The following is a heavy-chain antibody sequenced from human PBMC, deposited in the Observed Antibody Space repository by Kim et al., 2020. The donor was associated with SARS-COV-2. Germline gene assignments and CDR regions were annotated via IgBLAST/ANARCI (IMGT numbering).Heavy chain of an antibody. CDR2: IYYSGST. V-gene: IGHV4-39*01. CDR3: ARSGYATQALNYFDY. J-gene: IGHJ4*02. D-gene: IGHD2-15*01. CDR1: GGSISSNSYY. Sequence: SETLSLTCTVSGGSISSNSYYWGWIRQPPGKGLEWIGSIYYSGSTYYNPSLKSRVTISVDTSKNQFSLKLSSVTAADTAVYYCARSGYATQALNYFDYWGQGTLVTVSS.